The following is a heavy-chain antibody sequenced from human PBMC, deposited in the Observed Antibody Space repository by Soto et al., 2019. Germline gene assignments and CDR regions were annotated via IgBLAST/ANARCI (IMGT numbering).Heavy chain of an antibody. CDR2: IKPDVTEK. CDR1: GFAFSNYW. CDR3: ARPCRSGDVCWVY. D-gene: IGHD3-3*01. J-gene: IGHJ4*02. V-gene: IGHV3-7*01. Sequence: EVQLVESGGGLVQPGGSLKVSCVASGFAFSNYWMTWVRQAPGKGLQWVAYIKPDVTEKYYEYSVKGRFTISRDNAKNALYLQINSRRADDTAVYYCARPCRSGDVCWVYWGQGTLVTVSS.